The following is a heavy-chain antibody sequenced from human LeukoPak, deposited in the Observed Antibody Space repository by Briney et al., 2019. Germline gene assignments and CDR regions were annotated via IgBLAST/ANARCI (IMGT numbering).Heavy chain of an antibody. V-gene: IGHV4-39*07. CDR1: GGSISSSSYY. D-gene: IGHD4/OR15-4a*01. J-gene: IGHJ6*02. Sequence: SETLSLTCTVSGGSISSSSYYWGWIRQPPGKGLEWIGSIYYSGSTYYNPSLKSRVTISVDTSKNQFSLKLSSVTAADTAVYYCARDYGAGYYYYYGMDVWGQGTTVTVSS. CDR3: ARDYGAGYYYYYGMDV. CDR2: IYYSGST.